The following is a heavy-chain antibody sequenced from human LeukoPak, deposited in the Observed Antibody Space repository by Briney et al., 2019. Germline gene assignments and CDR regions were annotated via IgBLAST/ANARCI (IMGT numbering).Heavy chain of an antibody. CDR3: ARDYSGYDPDYGMDV. J-gene: IGHJ6*02. V-gene: IGHV3-66*01. D-gene: IGHD5-12*01. Sequence: GGSLRLSCAASGFTVSSNYMSWVRQAPGKGLEWVSVIYSGGSTYYADSVKGRFTISRDNSKNTLYLQMNSLRAEDTAVYYCARDYSGYDPDYGMDVWGQGTTVTVSS. CDR1: GFTVSSNY. CDR2: IYSGGST.